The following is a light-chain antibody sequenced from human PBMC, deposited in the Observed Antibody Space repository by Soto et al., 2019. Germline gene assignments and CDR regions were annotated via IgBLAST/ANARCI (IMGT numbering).Light chain of an antibody. CDR3: EQPNNYPWP. CDR1: QTISSW. J-gene: IGKJ1*01. V-gene: IGKV1-5*01. CDR2: DAS. Sequence: DIQMTQSPSTLSGSVGDRVTITCRASQTISSWLAWYQQKPGKAPKLLIYDASSLESGVPSRFSGSGSGTEFTLTISSLQSYDVTTYNCEQPNNYPWPFAQGTRVDIK.